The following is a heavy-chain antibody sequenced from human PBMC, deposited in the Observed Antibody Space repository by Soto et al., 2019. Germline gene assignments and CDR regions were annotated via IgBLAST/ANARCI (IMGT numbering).Heavy chain of an antibody. Sequence: PGGSLRLSCAASGFTFSSYSMNWVRQAPGKGLEWVSSISSGSGYIYYADSVKGRFTISRDNAKNSLYLQMNSLRADDTAVYYCARAPVPYYFEYWGAGALVTASS. CDR2: ISSGSGYI. CDR3: ARAPVPYYFEY. J-gene: IGHJ4*02. CDR1: GFTFSSYS. V-gene: IGHV3-21*01.